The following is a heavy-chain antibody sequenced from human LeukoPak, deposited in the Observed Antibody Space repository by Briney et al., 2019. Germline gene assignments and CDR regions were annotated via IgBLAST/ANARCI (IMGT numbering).Heavy chain of an antibody. J-gene: IGHJ4*02. CDR1: GFRFHEYA. D-gene: IGHD3-3*01. CDR3: ARDRAWNYFDY. Sequence: GRSLRLSCVASGFRFHEYAVHWVRQAPGKGLEWVAIISNDGSRKYYAHSVEGRFTISRDNSKNTLYLQMDSLRAEDTAVYYCARDRAWNYFDYWGQGTLVTVSS. V-gene: IGHV3-30*03. CDR2: ISNDGSRK.